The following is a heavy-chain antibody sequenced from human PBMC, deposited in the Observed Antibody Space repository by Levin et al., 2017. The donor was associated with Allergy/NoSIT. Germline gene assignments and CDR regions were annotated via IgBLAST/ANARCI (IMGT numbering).Heavy chain of an antibody. J-gene: IGHJ4*02. Sequence: SQTLSLTCSVSGGPISNSNFYWAWVRQPPGKGLEWIGSIYYSGNTYYNPSLKSRVAISVDTSKNQFSLKVISVTAADTAIYYCAGQWYSSGWEIDSWGQGTLVTVSS. D-gene: IGHD6-19*01. CDR3: AGQWYSSGWEIDS. CDR2: IYYSGNT. V-gene: IGHV4-39*07. CDR1: GGPISNSNFY.